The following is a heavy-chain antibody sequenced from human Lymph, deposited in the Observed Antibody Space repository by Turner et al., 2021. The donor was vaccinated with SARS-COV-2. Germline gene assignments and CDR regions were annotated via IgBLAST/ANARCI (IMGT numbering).Heavy chain of an antibody. CDR2: FFYSGST. D-gene: IGHD1-26*01. V-gene: IGHV4-39*01. CDR1: GGSISSSSYY. Sequence: QLQLQESGPGLVKPSETLSLTCTVSGGSISSSSYYWGWIRQPPGKGLEWIGNFFYSGSTYYNPSLKSRVTISEETSKNQFSLKLTSVTAADTAVYYCGVGPTRWYFQHWGQGTLVTVSS. CDR3: GVGPTRWYFQH. J-gene: IGHJ1*01.